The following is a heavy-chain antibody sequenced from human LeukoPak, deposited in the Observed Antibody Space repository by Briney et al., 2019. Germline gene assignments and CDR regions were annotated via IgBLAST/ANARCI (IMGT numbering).Heavy chain of an antibody. CDR1: GFTFSSYA. V-gene: IGHV3-23*01. CDR2: VGTSADT. Sequence: GGSLRLSCLASGFTFSSYAMDWVRQAPGQGLQWVSAVGTSADTYYADSVRGRFTISRDNSKNTLYLQMNSLRAEDTAVYYCAKVLQMVREVTPFDYWGQGTLVTVSS. J-gene: IGHJ4*02. CDR3: AKVLQMVREVTPFDY. D-gene: IGHD3-10*01.